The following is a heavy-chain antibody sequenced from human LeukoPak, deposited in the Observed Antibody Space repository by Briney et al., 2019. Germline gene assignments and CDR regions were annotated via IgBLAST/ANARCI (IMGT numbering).Heavy chain of an antibody. D-gene: IGHD1-26*01. CDR1: GGTFSSYA. CDR3: ARACLVGATVDAFDI. V-gene: IGHV1-69*05. CDR2: IIPIFGTA. J-gene: IGHJ3*02. Sequence: GSSVKVSCKASGGTFSSYAISWVRQAPGQGLEWMGGIIPIFGTANYAQKFQGRVTITTDESTSTAHMELSSLRSEVTAVYYCARACLVGATVDAFDIWGQGTMVTVSS.